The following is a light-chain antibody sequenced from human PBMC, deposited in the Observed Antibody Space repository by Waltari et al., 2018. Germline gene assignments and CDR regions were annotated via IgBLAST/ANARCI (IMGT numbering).Light chain of an antibody. Sequence: ENVLTQSPATLSLSPGERATLSCRTSQSVSSYLAWFQQKPGQAPRLLIYDTSNRATGIPARFSGSGSGTDFTLTISSLEPEDSAVYYCQQRSHWRTFGQGTKVEIK. CDR3: QQRSHWRT. V-gene: IGKV3-11*01. CDR2: DTS. CDR1: QSVSSY. J-gene: IGKJ1*01.